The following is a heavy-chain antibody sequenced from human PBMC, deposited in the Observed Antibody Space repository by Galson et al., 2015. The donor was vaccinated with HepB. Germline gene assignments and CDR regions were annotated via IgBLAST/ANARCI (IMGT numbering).Heavy chain of an antibody. CDR1: GGSISSGGYS. CDR3: ARGVRGRNYFDY. Sequence: TLSLTCAVSGGSISSGGYSWSWIRQPPGKGLEWIGYIYHSGSTYYNPSLKSRVTISVDRSKNQFSLKLSSVTAADTAVYYCARGVRGRNYFDYWGQGTLVTVSS. CDR2: IYHSGST. D-gene: IGHD3-10*01. J-gene: IGHJ4*02. V-gene: IGHV4-30-2*01.